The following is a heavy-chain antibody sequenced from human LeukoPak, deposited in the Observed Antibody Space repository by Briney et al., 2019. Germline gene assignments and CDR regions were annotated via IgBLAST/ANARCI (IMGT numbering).Heavy chain of an antibody. Sequence: SKTLSLTCTVSGGSISSSSYYWGWIRQPPGKGLEWIGSIYYSGSTYYNPSLKSRVTISVDTSKNQFSLKLSSVTAADTAVYYCATWYSSGWDDNWFDPWGQGTLVTVSS. CDR1: GGSISSSSYY. J-gene: IGHJ5*02. CDR3: ATWYSSGWDDNWFDP. V-gene: IGHV4-39*01. CDR2: IYYSGST. D-gene: IGHD6-19*01.